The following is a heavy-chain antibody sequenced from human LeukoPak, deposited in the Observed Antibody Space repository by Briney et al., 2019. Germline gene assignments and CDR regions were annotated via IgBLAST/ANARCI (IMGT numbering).Heavy chain of an antibody. V-gene: IGHV1-24*01. CDR3: ATKNLFHL. J-gene: IGHJ5*02. CDR2: IDREDGQS. D-gene: IGHD1-14*01. Sequence: GVSVKVSCKVSGYALNELSIHWVRQAPGKGLEWVGGIDREDGQSIYAQNFQGRVSLTDDTSAQTAYMEVTSLRSEDTAVYYCATKNLFHLWGQGTLVTVSS. CDR1: GYALNELS.